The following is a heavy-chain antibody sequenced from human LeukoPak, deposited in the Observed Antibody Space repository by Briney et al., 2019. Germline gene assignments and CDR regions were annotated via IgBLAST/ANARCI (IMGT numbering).Heavy chain of an antibody. CDR3: AREVAAPYRFDD. CDR2: ISPSDGAT. J-gene: IGHJ4*02. Sequence: AWVKVSRKAPATTFTNHKFHWVGLPPGKGLGWMGIISPSDGATNYAQKFQGRVTMTRDTSTSTAYMDLSSLKSEDTAVYYCAREVAAPYRFDDWGQGTLVTVSS. CDR1: ATTFTNHK. V-gene: IGHV1-46*01. D-gene: IGHD2-15*01.